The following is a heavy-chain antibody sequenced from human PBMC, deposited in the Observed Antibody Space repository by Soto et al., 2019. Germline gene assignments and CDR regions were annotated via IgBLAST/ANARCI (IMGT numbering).Heavy chain of an antibody. V-gene: IGHV4-59*01. J-gene: IGHJ4*02. Sequence: SETLSLTCTVSGGSISNYDWSWIRQSPGKGLEWIGYMSYNGSTNYNPSLKSRVTISVDTSKNQFSLKLSSVTAADTAVYYCARGKITGTTLVTYYFDSWDQGTLVTVSS. CDR3: ARGKITGTTLVTYYFDS. CDR1: GGSISNYD. D-gene: IGHD1-7*01. CDR2: MSYNGST.